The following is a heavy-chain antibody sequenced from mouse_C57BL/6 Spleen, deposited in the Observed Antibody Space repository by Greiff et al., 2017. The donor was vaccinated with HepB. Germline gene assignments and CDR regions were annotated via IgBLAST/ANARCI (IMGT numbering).Heavy chain of an antibody. D-gene: IGHD1-1*01. CDR1: GYAFSSSW. Sequence: QVQLKESGPELVKPGASVKISCKASGYAFSSSWMNWVKQRPGKGLEWIGRIYPGDGDTNYNGKFKGKGTLTADKSSSTAYMQLSSLTSEDSAVYFCAYYYGSSYAFAYWGQGTLVTVSA. CDR3: AYYYGSSYAFAY. CDR2: IYPGDGDT. J-gene: IGHJ3*01. V-gene: IGHV1-82*01.